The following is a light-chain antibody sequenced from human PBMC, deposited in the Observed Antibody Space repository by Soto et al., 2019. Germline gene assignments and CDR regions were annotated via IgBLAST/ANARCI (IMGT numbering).Light chain of an antibody. CDR1: SSDVGLYNL. CDR3: CSYVGSSILM. Sequence: QSVLTQPASVSGSPGQSITISCTGTSSDVGLYNLVSWYQHLPGEAPKLIIYEVSERPSGISDRFSGSKSGNTASLTISGLQVEDEADYYCCSYVGSSILMFGGGTKLTVL. V-gene: IGLV2-23*02. CDR2: EVS. J-gene: IGLJ3*02.